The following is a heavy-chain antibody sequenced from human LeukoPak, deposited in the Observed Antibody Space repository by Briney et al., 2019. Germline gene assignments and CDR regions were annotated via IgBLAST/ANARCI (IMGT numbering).Heavy chain of an antibody. D-gene: IGHD3-22*01. CDR2: ISASGAVP. Sequence: GGSLRLSCAASGFRFDSFYMGWVRQVPGKGLDYIALISASGAVPYYAESVKGRFTISRDNAKNSVSLQMNSLSADDTAVYYCARSLIVASEDYWGQGTLVTVSS. CDR3: ARSLIVASEDY. J-gene: IGHJ4*02. V-gene: IGHV3-11*04. CDR1: GFRFDSFY.